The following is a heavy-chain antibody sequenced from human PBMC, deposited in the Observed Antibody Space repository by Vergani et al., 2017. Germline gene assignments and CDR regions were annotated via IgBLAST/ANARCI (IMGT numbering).Heavy chain of an antibody. CDR2: IYYSGST. J-gene: IGHJ6*02. Sequence: QVQLQESGPGLVKPSETLSLTCTVSGGSISSYYWSWIRQPPGKGLEWIGYIYYSGSTNYNPSLKSRVTISVDTSKNQYSLKLSSVTAADTAVYYCARVGQIGIYYYDDMDVWGQGP. CDR3: ARVGQIGIYYYDDMDV. D-gene: IGHD3-22*01. CDR1: GGSISSYY. V-gene: IGHV4-59*01.